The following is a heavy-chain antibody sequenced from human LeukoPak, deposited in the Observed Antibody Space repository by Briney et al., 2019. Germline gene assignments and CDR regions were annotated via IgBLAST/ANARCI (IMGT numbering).Heavy chain of an antibody. CDR1: GFTFDDYA. V-gene: IGHV3-9*01. J-gene: IGHJ4*02. D-gene: IGHD1-7*01. CDR2: ISWNSGNI. Sequence: GGSLRLSCAVSGFTFDDYAMHWVRQAPGKGLEWVSGISWNSGNIGYADSVKGRFTISRDNAKNSLYLQMNSLRAEDTAVYYCARENWNYVEGPYYFDYWGQGTLVTVSS. CDR3: ARENWNYVEGPYYFDY.